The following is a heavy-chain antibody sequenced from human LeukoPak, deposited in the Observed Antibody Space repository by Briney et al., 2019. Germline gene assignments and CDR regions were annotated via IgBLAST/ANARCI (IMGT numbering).Heavy chain of an antibody. Sequence: GGSLRLSCAASGFTFSSYAMSWVRQAPGEGLEWVSAISGSGGSTYYADSVKGRFTISRDNSKNTLYLQMNSLRAEDTAVYYCAKDLPIAAAAENLFDYWGQGTLVTVSS. CDR3: AKDLPIAAAAENLFDY. CDR1: GFTFSSYA. V-gene: IGHV3-23*01. CDR2: ISGSGGST. D-gene: IGHD6-13*01. J-gene: IGHJ4*02.